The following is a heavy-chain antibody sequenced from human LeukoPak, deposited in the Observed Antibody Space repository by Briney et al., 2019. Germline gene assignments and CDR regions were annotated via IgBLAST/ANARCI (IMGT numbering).Heavy chain of an antibody. Sequence: SGGSLRLSCAASGFTFSDHYMDWVRQAPGKGLEWVGRTRNKANSYTTEYAASVKGRFTISRDDSKDSLYLQMNSLKTEDTAVYYCASLGFDYWGQGTLVTVSS. CDR3: ASLGFDY. V-gene: IGHV3-72*01. CDR2: TRNKANSYTT. CDR1: GFTFSDHY. D-gene: IGHD3-16*01. J-gene: IGHJ4*02.